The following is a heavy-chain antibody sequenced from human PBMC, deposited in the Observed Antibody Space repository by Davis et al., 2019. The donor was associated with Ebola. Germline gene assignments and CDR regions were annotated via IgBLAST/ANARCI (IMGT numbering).Heavy chain of an antibody. J-gene: IGHJ4*02. CDR2: IRYDGSNK. CDR1: GFTFSSYG. Sequence: GESLKISCAASGFTFSSYGMHWVRQAPGKGLEWVAFIRYDGSNKYYADSVKGRFTISRDNSKNTLYLQMNSLRVDDTAVYYCARDLWFGELSDCWGQGTLVTVSS. CDR3: ARDLWFGELSDC. D-gene: IGHD3-10*01. V-gene: IGHV3-30*02.